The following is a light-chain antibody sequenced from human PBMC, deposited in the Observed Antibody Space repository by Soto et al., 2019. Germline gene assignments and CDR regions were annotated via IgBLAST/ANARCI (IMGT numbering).Light chain of an antibody. V-gene: IGKV1-27*01. J-gene: IGKJ1*01. CDR2: GAS. CDR1: QGISNY. Sequence: DIQMTQCPSSMSASVGDRVTITCRASQGISNYLAWYQQKPGKVPKLLIYGASTLQSGVPSRFSGSGSGTDFTLTISSLQPEDVATYYCQKYNSDPAFGQGTKVEIK. CDR3: QKYNSDPA.